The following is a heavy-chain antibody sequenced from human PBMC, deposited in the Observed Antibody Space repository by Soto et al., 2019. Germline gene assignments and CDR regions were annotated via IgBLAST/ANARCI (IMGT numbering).Heavy chain of an antibody. Sequence: PGGSLRLSCAASGFTFSSYWMSWVHQAPGKGLEWVANIKQDGSEKYYVDSVKGRFTISRDNAKNSLYLQMNSLRAEDTAVYYCATTAFGELHFDYWGQGTLVTVSS. V-gene: IGHV3-7*01. CDR3: ATTAFGELHFDY. J-gene: IGHJ4*02. CDR1: GFTFSSYW. D-gene: IGHD3-10*01. CDR2: IKQDGSEK.